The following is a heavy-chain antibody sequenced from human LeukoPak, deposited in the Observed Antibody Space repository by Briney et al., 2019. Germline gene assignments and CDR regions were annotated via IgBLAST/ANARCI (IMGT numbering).Heavy chain of an antibody. Sequence: ASVKVSCKASGYTLTSYGISWVRQAPGQGLEWMRWISAYNGNTNYAQTRQGRVTMTTDTSTSTAYMELSSLRSEDTAVYYCARESPKIYCSSPSCNPAPSSSMDAWGKGTTVTASS. CDR2: ISAYNGNT. CDR1: GYTLTSYG. CDR3: ARESPKIYCSSPSCNPAPSSSMDA. V-gene: IGHV1-18*01. J-gene: IGHJ6*03. D-gene: IGHD2-2*01.